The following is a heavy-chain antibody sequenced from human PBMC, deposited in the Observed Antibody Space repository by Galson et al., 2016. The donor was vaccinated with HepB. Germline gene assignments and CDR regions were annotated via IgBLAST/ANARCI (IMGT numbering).Heavy chain of an antibody. J-gene: IGHJ4*02. CDR1: GFTFITYA. CDR3: AKGYGLLDY. CDR2: ISGSGGST. D-gene: IGHD5-18*01. V-gene: IGHV3-23*01. Sequence: SLRLSCAASGFTFITYAMSWVRKAPGKGLEWVSTISGSGGSTYYADSVKGRFTISRDNSKNTLYLQMNSLRAEDTAVYYCAKGYGLLDYWGQGTLVTVSS.